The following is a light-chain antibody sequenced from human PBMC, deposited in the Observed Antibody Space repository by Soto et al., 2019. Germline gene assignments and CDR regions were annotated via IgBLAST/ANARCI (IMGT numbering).Light chain of an antibody. V-gene: IGLV1-47*01. J-gene: IGLJ1*01. CDR3: AAWDDSLSGVYV. Sequence: QSVLTQPPSASGTPGQRVTISCSGSRSNIGSNYVYWYQQLPGTAPKLLIYRNNQRPSGVPDRFSGSKSGTSASLAISGLRSEDEADYYCAAWDDSLSGVYVFGTGTKLTVL. CDR1: RSNIGSNY. CDR2: RNN.